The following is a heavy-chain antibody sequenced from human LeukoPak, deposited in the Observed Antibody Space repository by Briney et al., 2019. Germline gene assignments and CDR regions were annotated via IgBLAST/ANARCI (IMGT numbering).Heavy chain of an antibody. CDR2: ISANNGNT. CDR1: GYNFGIFG. D-gene: IGHD2-2*01. V-gene: IGHV1-18*01. CDR3: ARVGVVVPSAWFDP. J-gene: IGHJ5*02. Sequence: ASVKVSCKASGYNFGIFGISWVRQAPGQGLEWMGWISANNGNTKYAQSPQGRVTMTTDTSTSTAYMELRSLRSDDTAVYYCARVGVVVPSAWFDPWGQGTLVTVPS.